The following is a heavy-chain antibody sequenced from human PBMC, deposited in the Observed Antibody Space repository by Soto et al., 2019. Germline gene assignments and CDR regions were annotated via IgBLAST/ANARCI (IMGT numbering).Heavy chain of an antibody. D-gene: IGHD4-17*01. CDR3: ARVYDDYLIDAFDI. V-gene: IGHV3-48*03. J-gene: IGHJ3*02. CDR2: IGRRGSAT. Sequence: EVQLVESGGGLVQPGGSLRLSCVAFEFSLSTYEVAWVRQAPGKGLEWVSHIGRRGSATYYADSVKGRFSISRDNAKNSVLLQMNSLRADDTAVYFCARVYDDYLIDAFDIWGQGTMVSVSS. CDR1: EFSLSTYE.